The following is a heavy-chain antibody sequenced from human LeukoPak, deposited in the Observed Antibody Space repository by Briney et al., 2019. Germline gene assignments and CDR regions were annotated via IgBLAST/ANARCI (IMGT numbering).Heavy chain of an antibody. CDR2: INPNSGGT. V-gene: IGHV1-2*02. Sequence: PGESLKISCKASGYSFTSYWIGWVRQMPGKGLEWMGWINPNSGGTNYAQQFQGRVTMTRDTSISTAYMELSRLRSDDTAVYYCARWPVTGDDAFDIWGQGTMVTVSS. D-gene: IGHD7-27*01. J-gene: IGHJ3*02. CDR1: GYSFTSYW. CDR3: ARWPVTGDDAFDI.